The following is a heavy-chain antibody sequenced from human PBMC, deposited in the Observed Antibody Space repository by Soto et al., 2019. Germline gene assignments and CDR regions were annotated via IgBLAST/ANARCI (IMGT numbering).Heavy chain of an antibody. CDR2: IDYDGVNK. D-gene: IGHD3-22*01. CDR3: AKMEVAPQYYYDSSGYYPNNWFDP. CDR1: GFTFYNYA. V-gene: IGHV3-23*01. J-gene: IGHJ5*02. Sequence: GGSLRLSCAASGFTFYNYAMNWVRQAPGKGLEWVSTIDYDGVNKHYADSVKGRFTVSRDNSKDTVDLQMNSLRAEDAAVYHCAKMEVAPQYYYDSSGYYPNNWFDPWGQGTLVTVSS.